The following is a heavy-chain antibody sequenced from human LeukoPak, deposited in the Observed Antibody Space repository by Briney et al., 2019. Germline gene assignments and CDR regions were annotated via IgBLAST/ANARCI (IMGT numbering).Heavy chain of an antibody. Sequence: PSETLSLTCTVSGGSISSYYWSWIRQPPGKGLEGIGYIYYSGSTNYNPSLKSRVTISVDTSKNQCSLKLSSVTAADTAVYYCARARGYYDSSGYYLYYFDYWGQGTLVTVSS. V-gene: IGHV4-59*01. J-gene: IGHJ4*02. CDR3: ARARGYYDSSGYYLYYFDY. CDR1: GGSISSYY. CDR2: IYYSGST. D-gene: IGHD3-22*01.